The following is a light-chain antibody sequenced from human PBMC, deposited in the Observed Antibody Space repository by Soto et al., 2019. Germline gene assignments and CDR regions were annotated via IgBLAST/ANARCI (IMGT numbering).Light chain of an antibody. CDR3: QQYNSYSPWT. Sequence: DIQMTQSPSTLSASVGDRVTITCRASQSISNRLAWYQQKPGKAPKLLIYDAFSLESGVPSRFSGSGSGTEFTLTISSLQPDDFATYYCQQYNSYSPWTFGQGTKVDI. V-gene: IGKV1-5*01. J-gene: IGKJ1*01. CDR2: DAF. CDR1: QSISNR.